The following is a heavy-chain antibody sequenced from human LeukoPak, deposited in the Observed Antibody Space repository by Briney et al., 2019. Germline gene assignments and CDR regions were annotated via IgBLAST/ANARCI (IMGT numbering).Heavy chain of an antibody. V-gene: IGHV3-30-3*01. D-gene: IGHD3-9*01. J-gene: IGHJ4*02. CDR1: GFTFSSYA. CDR3: ARGRYFDWLLIDPLVEMATIDFDY. Sequence: GGSLRLSCAASGFTFSSYAMHWVRQAPGKGLEWVAVISYDGSNKYYADSVKGRFTISRGNSKNTLYLQMNSLRAEDTAVYYCARGRYFDWLLIDPLVEMATIDFDYWGQGTLVTVSS. CDR2: ISYDGSNK.